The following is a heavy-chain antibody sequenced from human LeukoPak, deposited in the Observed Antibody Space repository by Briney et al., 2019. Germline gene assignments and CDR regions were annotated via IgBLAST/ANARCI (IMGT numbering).Heavy chain of an antibody. CDR3: AREGTAMAIDY. V-gene: IGHV1-69*06. D-gene: IGHD5-18*01. J-gene: IGHJ4*02. CDR1: GGTFSSYA. CDR2: IIPIFGTA. Sequence: GASVKVSCKASGGTFSSYAISWVRQAPGQGLEWMGGIIPIFGTANYAQKFQGRVTITADKSTSTAYMELSSLRSEDTAVYYCAREGTAMAIDYWGQGTLVTVSS.